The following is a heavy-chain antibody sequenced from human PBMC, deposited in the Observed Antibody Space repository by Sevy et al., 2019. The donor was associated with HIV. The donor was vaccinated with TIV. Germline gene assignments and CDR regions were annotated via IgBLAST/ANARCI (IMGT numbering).Heavy chain of an antibody. D-gene: IGHD3-3*01. J-gene: IGHJ4*02. CDR3: LGAANSYGGVFFDS. CDR1: GGSMNSYY. CDR2: IHYSGYT. V-gene: IGHV4-59*01. Sequence: SETLSLTCTVSGGSMNSYYWSWIRQPPGKGLEWVGFIHYSGYTNYNPSLKSRVTMSIDTSKNHFSLKVTSVIAADTAMYYCLGAANSYGGVFFDSWGQGTLVTVSS.